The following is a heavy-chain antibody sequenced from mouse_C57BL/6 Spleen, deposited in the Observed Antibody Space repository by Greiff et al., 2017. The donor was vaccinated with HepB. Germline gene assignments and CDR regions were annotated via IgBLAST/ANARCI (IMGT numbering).Heavy chain of an antibody. D-gene: IGHD2-4*01. J-gene: IGHJ3*01. V-gene: IGHV1-5*01. CDR2: IYPGNSDT. CDR1: GYTFTSYW. CDR3: RRELIYYDYDGFTY. Sequence: EVQLQQSGTVLARPGASVKMSCKTSGYTFTSYWMHWVKQRPGQGLEWIGAIYPGNSDTSYNQKFKGKAKLTAVTSASTAYMELSSLTNEDSAVYYCRRELIYYDYDGFTYWVQGTPVTVSA.